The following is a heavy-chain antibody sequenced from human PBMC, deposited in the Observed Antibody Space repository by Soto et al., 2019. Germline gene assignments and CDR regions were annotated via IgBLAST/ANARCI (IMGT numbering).Heavy chain of an antibody. V-gene: IGHV1-18*04. J-gene: IGHJ4*02. CDR2: ISAYKGNT. CDR3: ASTEGYCSSTSCYTYPLVNFDY. D-gene: IGHD2-2*02. CDR1: GYTFTTYD. Sequence: ASVKVSCKASGYTFTTYDISWVRQAPGRGLEWMGWISAYKGNTNYAQKFQGRVTMTTDTSTSTAYMELRSLRSEDTAVYYCASTEGYCSSTSCYTYPLVNFDYWGQGTLVTVS.